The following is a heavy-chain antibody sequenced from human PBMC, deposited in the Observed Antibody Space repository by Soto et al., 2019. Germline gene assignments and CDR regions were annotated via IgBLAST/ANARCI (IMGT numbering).Heavy chain of an antibody. CDR2: ISWDGGDT. J-gene: IGHJ6*02. CDR1: GFTFDDYT. CDR3: AKDKANYYGMDA. V-gene: IGHV3-43*01. Sequence: GGSLRLSCAASGFTFDDYTMHWVRQAPGKGLEWVSLISWDGGDTYYADSVKGRFTISRDNSKNSLYLQMNSLRTGDTALYYCAKDKANYYGMDAWGQGTTVTVSS.